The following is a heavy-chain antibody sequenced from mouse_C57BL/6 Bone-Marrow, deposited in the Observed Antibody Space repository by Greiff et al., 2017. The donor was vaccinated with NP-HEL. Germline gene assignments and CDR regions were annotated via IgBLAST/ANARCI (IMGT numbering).Heavy chain of an antibody. Sequence: EVKLMESGGGLVQPGGSLKLSCAASGFTFSDYYMYWVRQTPEKRLEWVAYISNGGGSTYYPDTVKGRFTISRDNAKITLYLQISRLKSEDTAMYYCARPLGNYFAWFAYWGQGTLVTVSA. J-gene: IGHJ3*01. CDR3: ARPLGNYFAWFAY. V-gene: IGHV5-12*01. CDR2: ISNGGGST. CDR1: GFTFSDYY. D-gene: IGHD2-1*01.